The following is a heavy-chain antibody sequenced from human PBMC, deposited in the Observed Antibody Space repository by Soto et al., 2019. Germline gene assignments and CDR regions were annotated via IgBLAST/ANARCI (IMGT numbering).Heavy chain of an antibody. Sequence: PGVSRRRPCVAAGFTFSSYGMNWVRQAPGTGLEWVAVISYDGSNKYYADSVKGRFTISTDISQNPQNLQINSLRAEDKDVYYCAKEVDIVEVVAATYVDYWGQGT. J-gene: IGHJ4*02. CDR1: GFTFSSYG. V-gene: IGHV3-30*18. CDR3: AKEVDIVEVVAATYVDY. D-gene: IGHD2-15*01. CDR2: ISYDGSNK.